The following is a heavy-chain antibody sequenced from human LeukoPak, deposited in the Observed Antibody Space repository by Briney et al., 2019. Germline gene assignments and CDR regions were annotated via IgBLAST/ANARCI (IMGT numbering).Heavy chain of an antibody. J-gene: IGHJ2*01. CDR3: ATDSGERYYGLYWSFDL. D-gene: IGHD3-10*01. CDR1: GISFTNVW. CDR2: IQSYTDGGST. V-gene: IGHV3-15*01. Sequence: GGSLRLSCAVSGISFTNVWMSWVRRAPGKGLEWVGRIQSYTDGGSTNFAPPVRGRFTISRDDYRNTVYLQMNSLKTEDTAVYYCATDSGERYYGLYWSFDLWGRGSLVTVSS.